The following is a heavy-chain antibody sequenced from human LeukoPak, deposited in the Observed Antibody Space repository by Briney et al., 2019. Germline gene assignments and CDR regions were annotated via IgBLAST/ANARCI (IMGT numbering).Heavy chain of an antibody. CDR3: AREALGYCSSTSCSIYFDY. J-gene: IGHJ4*02. D-gene: IGHD2-2*01. Sequence: ASVKVSCKASGGTFSSYAISWVRQAPGQGLEWMGGIIPIFGTANYAQKFQGRVTITADKSTSTAYMELSSLRSEGTAVYYCAREALGYCSSTSCSIYFDYWGQGTLVTVSS. CDR1: GGTFSSYA. V-gene: IGHV1-69*06. CDR2: IIPIFGTA.